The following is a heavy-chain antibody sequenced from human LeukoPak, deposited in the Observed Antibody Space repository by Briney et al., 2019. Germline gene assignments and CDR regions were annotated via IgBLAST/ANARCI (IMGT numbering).Heavy chain of an antibody. CDR1: GGSFSGYY. CDR2: INHSGST. D-gene: IGHD2-15*01. CDR3: ARGDKDVVVVAATLDY. J-gene: IGHJ4*02. Sequence: SETLSLTCAAYGGSFSGYYWSWIRQPPGKGLEWIGEINHSGSTNYNPSLKSRVTISVDTSKNQFSLKLSSVTAADTAVYYCARGDKDVVVVAATLDYWGQGTLVTVSS. V-gene: IGHV4-34*01.